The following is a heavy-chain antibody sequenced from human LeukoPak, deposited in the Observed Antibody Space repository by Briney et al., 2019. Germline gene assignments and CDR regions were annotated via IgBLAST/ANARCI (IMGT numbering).Heavy chain of an antibody. CDR3: AKSTSSWERVDY. D-gene: IGHD6-13*01. V-gene: IGHV3-23*01. CDR1: GFTFSSYW. Sequence: GGSLRLSCAASGFTFSSYWMNWVRQAPGKGLEWVSSISGNSGRTYYADSAKGRFSISRDNSNNTLYLQMNSLRAEDAAVYYCAKSTSSWERVDYWGQGTLVTVSS. J-gene: IGHJ4*02. CDR2: ISGNSGRT.